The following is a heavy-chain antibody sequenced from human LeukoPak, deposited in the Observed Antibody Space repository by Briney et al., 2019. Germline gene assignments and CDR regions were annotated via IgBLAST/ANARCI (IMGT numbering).Heavy chain of an antibody. J-gene: IGHJ4*02. V-gene: IGHV1-69*04. CDR2: IIPILGIA. Sequence: SVKVSCKASGGTFSSYAISWVRQAPGQGLEWMGRIIPILGIANYAQKFQGRVTITADKSTSTAYMELSSLRSEDTAVYYCARDPGIAVAGTDSEYWGQGTLVAVSS. CDR1: GGTFSSYA. CDR3: ARDPGIAVAGTDSEY. D-gene: IGHD6-19*01.